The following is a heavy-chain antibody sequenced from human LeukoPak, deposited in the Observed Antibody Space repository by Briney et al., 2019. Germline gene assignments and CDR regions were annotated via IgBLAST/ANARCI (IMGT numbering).Heavy chain of an antibody. Sequence: PSEILSLTCTVSGGSISSSYYYWSWIRQPPGKGLEWIGYIYYSGSTNYNPSLKSRVTISVDTSKNQFSLKLSSVTAADTAVYYCARSPQYIAAAGGRWYFDLWGRGTLVTVSS. CDR2: IYYSGST. CDR3: ARSPQYIAAAGGRWYFDL. V-gene: IGHV4-61*01. J-gene: IGHJ2*01. CDR1: GGSISSSYYY. D-gene: IGHD6-13*01.